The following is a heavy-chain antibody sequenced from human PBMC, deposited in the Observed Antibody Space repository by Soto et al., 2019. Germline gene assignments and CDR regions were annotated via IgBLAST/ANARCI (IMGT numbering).Heavy chain of an antibody. CDR1: GFTFSSYG. V-gene: IGHV3-33*08. Sequence: TGGSLRLSCAASGFTFSSYGMHWVRQAPGKGLEWVAVIWYDGSNKYYADSVKGRFTISRDNSKNTLYLQMNSLRAEDTAVYYCARDEERYYDSSGASDYWGQGTLVTVSS. CDR2: IWYDGSNK. J-gene: IGHJ4*02. D-gene: IGHD3-22*01. CDR3: ARDEERYYDSSGASDY.